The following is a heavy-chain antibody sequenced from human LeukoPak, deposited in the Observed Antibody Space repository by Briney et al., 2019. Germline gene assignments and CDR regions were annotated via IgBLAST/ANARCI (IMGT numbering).Heavy chain of an antibody. D-gene: IGHD1-26*01. CDR2: MNPNSGNT. CDR1: GYTFTSYD. V-gene: IGHV1-8*01. J-gene: IGHJ3*02. CDR3: ARGHYSGSPYAFDI. Sequence: EASVTVSCKASGYTFTSYDINWVRQATGQGLEWMGWMNPNSGNTGYAQKFQGRVTMTRNTSISTAYMELSSLRSEDTAVYYCARGHYSGSPYAFDIWGQGTMVTVSS.